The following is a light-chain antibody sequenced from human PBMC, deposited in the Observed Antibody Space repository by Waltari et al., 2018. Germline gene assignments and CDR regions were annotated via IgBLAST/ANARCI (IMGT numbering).Light chain of an antibody. J-gene: IGLJ2*01. CDR1: SSHIGSNT. V-gene: IGLV1-44*01. Sequence: QSVLTQPPSASGPPGQRVTTSCSGSSSHIGSNTVNWYQQLPGTAPKLLISTNNQRPSGVPDRFSGSKSGTSASLAISGLQSEDEADYYCAAWDDSLNAVLFGGGTKLTVL. CDR3: AAWDDSLNAVL. CDR2: TNN.